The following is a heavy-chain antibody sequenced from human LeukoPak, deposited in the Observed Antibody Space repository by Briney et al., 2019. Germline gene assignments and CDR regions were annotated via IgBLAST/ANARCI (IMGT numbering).Heavy chain of an antibody. Sequence: SQTLSLTCTVSGGSISSGGYYGSWIRQHPGKGLEWIGYIYYSGSTYYNPSLKSRVTISVDTSKNQFSLKLSSVTAADTAVYYCARDRLSWNEHDAFDIWGQGTMVTVFS. V-gene: IGHV4-31*03. CDR1: GGSISSGGYY. CDR3: ARDRLSWNEHDAFDI. J-gene: IGHJ3*02. D-gene: IGHD1-1*01. CDR2: IYYSGST.